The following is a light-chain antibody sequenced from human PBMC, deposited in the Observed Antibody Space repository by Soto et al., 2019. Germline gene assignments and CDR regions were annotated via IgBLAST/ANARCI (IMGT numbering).Light chain of an antibody. V-gene: IGLV7-46*01. Sequence: QAVVTQEPSLTVSPGGTVTLTCGSSTGAVTSGHYPYWFQQKPGQAPRTLIYDTSNKNSWTPARFSGSLLGGKAALTLSGAQPEDEAEYDCLLSYSGARQGVFGTGTKLTVL. CDR2: DTS. CDR3: LLSYSGARQGV. CDR1: TGAVTSGHY. J-gene: IGLJ1*01.